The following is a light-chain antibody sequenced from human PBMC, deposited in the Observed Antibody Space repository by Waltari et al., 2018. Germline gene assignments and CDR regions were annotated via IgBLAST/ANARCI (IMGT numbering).Light chain of an antibody. CDR2: EVN. Sequence: QSALTQPASVSGSPGQSITISCTGTSSDFGHYNLVSWYQQHPGKAPKHMIYEVNKRSPRVSNRFTGFRSGNTASLTISGLQAEDEADYYCCSYAGSIPVVFGGGTKLTVL. V-gene: IGLV2-23*02. CDR1: SSDFGHYNL. J-gene: IGLJ3*02. CDR3: CSYAGSIPVV.